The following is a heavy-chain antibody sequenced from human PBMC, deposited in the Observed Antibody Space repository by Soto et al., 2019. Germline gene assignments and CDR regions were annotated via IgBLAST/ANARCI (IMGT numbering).Heavy chain of an antibody. Sequence: GGPLRPSCKPSGFTFITNAMNGFRRAPGRGLEWVSFISIGSSTINYADSVRGRFTISRDNAKNSLYLQMNSLRDEDTAVYYCARDWGVYDSDIRTHIPHLDSWGQGTLVTVSS. V-gene: IGHV3-48*02. D-gene: IGHD3-22*01. CDR2: ISIGSSTI. J-gene: IGHJ4*02. CDR3: ARDWGVYDSDIRTHIPHLDS. CDR1: GFTFITNA.